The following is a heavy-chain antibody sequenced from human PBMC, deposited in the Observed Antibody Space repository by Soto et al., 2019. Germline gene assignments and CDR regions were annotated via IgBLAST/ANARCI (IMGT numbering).Heavy chain of an antibody. V-gene: IGHV1-18*01. CDR3: ARDRNSGWYGDYYYYGMDV. CDR1: GYTFTSYG. J-gene: IGHJ6*02. CDR2: ISAYNGNS. D-gene: IGHD6-19*01. Sequence: QVQLVQSGAEVKKPGASVKVSCKASGYTFTSYGISWVRQAPGQGLEWMGWISAYNGNSNYAQKLQGRVTMTTDTSTSTAYMELRSLRSDDTAVYYCARDRNSGWYGDYYYYGMDVWGQGTTVTVSS.